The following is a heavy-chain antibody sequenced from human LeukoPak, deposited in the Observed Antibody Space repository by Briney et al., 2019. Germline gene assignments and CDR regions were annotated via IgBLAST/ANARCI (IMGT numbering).Heavy chain of an antibody. D-gene: IGHD6-13*01. CDR2: ISYDGSNK. J-gene: IGHJ6*02. CDR1: GFTFSSYG. CDR3: AKGQYSSSRLNYYYYYGMDV. V-gene: IGHV3-30*18. Sequence: GGSLRLSCAASGFTFSSYGMHWVRQAPGKGLEWVAVISYDGSNKYYADSVKGRFTISRDNSKNTLYLQMNSLRAEDTAVYYCAKGQYSSSRLNYYYYYGMDVWGQGTTVTVSS.